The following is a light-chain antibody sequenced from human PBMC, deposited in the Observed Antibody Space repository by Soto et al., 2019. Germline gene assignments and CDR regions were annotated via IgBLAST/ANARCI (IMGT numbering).Light chain of an antibody. CDR2: EVS. Sequence: QSVLTQPASVSGSPGQSITLSCTGSSRDVGSYNLVSWYQQHPGKAPKLMIYEVSKRPSGVSNRFSGSKSGTMASLTISGLQAEDEAEYYCCSYAGGSTVVFGGGTKVTVL. V-gene: IGLV2-23*02. CDR1: SRDVGSYNL. CDR3: CSYAGGSTVV. J-gene: IGLJ2*01.